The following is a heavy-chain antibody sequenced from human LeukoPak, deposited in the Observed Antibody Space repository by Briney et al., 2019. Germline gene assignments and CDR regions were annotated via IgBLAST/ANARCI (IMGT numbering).Heavy chain of an antibody. V-gene: IGHV4-30-4*08. CDR1: GGSISSGDYY. Sequence: PSQTLSLTCTVSGGSISSGDYYWSWIRQPPGKGLEWIGYIYYSGSTYYNPSLKSRVTISVDTSKNQFSLKLSSVTAADTAVYYCARDLSYDFWSGSPRYFDLWGRGTLDTVSS. J-gene: IGHJ2*01. CDR2: IYYSGST. CDR3: ARDLSYDFWSGSPRYFDL. D-gene: IGHD3-3*01.